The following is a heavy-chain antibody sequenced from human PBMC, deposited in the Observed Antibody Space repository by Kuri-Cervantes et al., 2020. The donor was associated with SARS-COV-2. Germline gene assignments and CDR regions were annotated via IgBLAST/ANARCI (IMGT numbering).Heavy chain of an antibody. CDR2: ISSSSSTI. CDR1: GFTFSSYS. V-gene: IGHV3-48*01. CDR3: AKGVDYGDYGEFDY. J-gene: IGHJ4*02. D-gene: IGHD4-17*01. Sequence: GGSLRLSCAASGFTFSSYSMNWVRQAPGKGLEWVSYISSSSSTIYYADSVKGRFTISRDNAKNSLYLQMNSLRAEDTAVYYCAKGVDYGDYGEFDYWGQGTLVTVSS.